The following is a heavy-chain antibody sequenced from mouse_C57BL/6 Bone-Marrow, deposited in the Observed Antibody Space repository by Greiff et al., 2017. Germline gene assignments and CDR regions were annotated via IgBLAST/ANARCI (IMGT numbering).Heavy chain of an antibody. Sequence: LLQSGASVKISCTASGYTFTDYYMNWAKQSLGKSLEWIGHINPNIGGTSYNQKFKGKATLTVDKSSSTAYMELRSLTSEDSAVYYCASEDCDGGECYFDFWGTGTTLTVSS. J-gene: IGHJ2*01. CDR3: ASEDCDGGECYFDF. CDR2: INPNIGGT. CDR1: GYTFTDYY. V-gene: IGHV1-26*01.